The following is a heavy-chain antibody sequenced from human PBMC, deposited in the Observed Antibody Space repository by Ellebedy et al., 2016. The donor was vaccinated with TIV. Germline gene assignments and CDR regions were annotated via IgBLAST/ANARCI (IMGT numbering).Heavy chain of an antibody. D-gene: IGHD3-10*01. CDR1: GGSFSGYY. CDR2: INHSGST. Sequence: MPSETLSLTCAVYGGSFSGYYWSWIRQPPGKGLEWIGEINHSGSTNYNPSLKSRVLISVDTSKNQFSLKLSSVTAADTAVYYCARLLITMVYGMDVWGQGTTVTVSS. J-gene: IGHJ6*02. V-gene: IGHV4-34*01. CDR3: ARLLITMVYGMDV.